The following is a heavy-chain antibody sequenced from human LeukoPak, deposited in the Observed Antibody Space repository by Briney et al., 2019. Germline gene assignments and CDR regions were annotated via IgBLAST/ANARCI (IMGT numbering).Heavy chain of an antibody. Sequence: SETLSLTCSVSTGSLSTYYWSWVRQSPGKGLEWIGYIYHGGTTSYNPSLKRRVTISVDSPKNQFFLRLTSLTAADTALYYCARHGGSHDYFDSWGPGSLVIVSS. D-gene: IGHD2-15*01. V-gene: IGHV4-59*08. CDR2: IYHGGTT. J-gene: IGHJ4*02. CDR1: TGSLSTYY. CDR3: ARHGGSHDYFDS.